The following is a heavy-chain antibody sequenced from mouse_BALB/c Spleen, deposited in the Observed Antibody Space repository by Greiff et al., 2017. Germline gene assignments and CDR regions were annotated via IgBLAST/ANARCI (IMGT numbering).Heavy chain of an antibody. CDR2: IWTGGGT. CDR1: GFSLTSYD. Sequence: QVQLKESGPGLVAPSQSLSITCTVSGFSLTSYDISWIRQPPGKGLEWLGVIWTGGGTNYNSAFMSRLSISKDNSKSQVFLKMNSLQTDDTAIYYCVRGIYGSSYVWYFDVWGAGTTVTVSS. J-gene: IGHJ1*01. CDR3: VRGIYGSSYVWYFDV. V-gene: IGHV2-9-2*01. D-gene: IGHD1-1*01.